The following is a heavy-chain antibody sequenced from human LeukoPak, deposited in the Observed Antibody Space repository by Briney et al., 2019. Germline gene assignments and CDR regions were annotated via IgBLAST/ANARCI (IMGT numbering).Heavy chain of an antibody. CDR3: ARMYYYDSSDYYFESPTGRDY. Sequence: SETLSLTCTVSGGSISSYYWSWIRQPPGKGLEWIGSFYYRGNTYYNPSLESRLTISVDTSKNQFSLRLSSVTAADTAVYYCARMYYYDSSDYYFESPTGRDYWGQGALVTVSS. D-gene: IGHD3-22*01. J-gene: IGHJ4*02. CDR1: GGSISSYY. V-gene: IGHV4-59*12. CDR2: FYYRGNT.